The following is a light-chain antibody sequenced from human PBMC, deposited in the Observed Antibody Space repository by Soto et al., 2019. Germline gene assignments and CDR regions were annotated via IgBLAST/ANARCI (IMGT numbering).Light chain of an antibody. CDR3: CSYAGSYTLI. Sequence: QSALTQPRSVSGSPGQSVTISCTGTSSDVGSYTYVSWYQQHPGKAPKLIIYDVNKRPSGVPDRFSASKSGNTASLTISGLQADDEADYYCCSYAGSYTLIFGGGTKVTVL. CDR2: DVN. J-gene: IGLJ2*01. CDR1: SSDVGSYTY. V-gene: IGLV2-11*01.